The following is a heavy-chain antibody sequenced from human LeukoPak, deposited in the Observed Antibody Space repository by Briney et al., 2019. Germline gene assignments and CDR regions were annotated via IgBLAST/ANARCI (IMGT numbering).Heavy chain of an antibody. CDR2: IIPIFGTA. D-gene: IGHD3-9*01. CDR3: ATPRNYDILTRFFYFDY. V-gene: IGHV1-69*05. J-gene: IGHJ4*02. CDR1: GGTFSSYA. Sequence: ASVKVSCKASGGTFSSYAISWVRQAPGQGLEWMGRIIPIFGTANCAQKFQGRVTITTDESTSTAYMELSSLRSEDTAVYYCATPRNYDILTRFFYFDYWGQGTLVTVSS.